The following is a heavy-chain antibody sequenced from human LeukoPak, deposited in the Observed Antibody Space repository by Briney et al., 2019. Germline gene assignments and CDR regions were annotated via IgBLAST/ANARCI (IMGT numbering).Heavy chain of an antibody. Sequence: SETLSLTCTVSGYSISSGYYWGWIRQPPGKGLEWIGNIYHSGSTYYNPSLKSRVTISVDTSKNQFSLKLSSVTAADTAVYYCARPRVRGIIIRGFDYWGQGTLVTVSS. V-gene: IGHV4-38-2*02. CDR2: IYHSGST. D-gene: IGHD3-10*01. J-gene: IGHJ4*02. CDR3: ARPRVRGIIIRGFDY. CDR1: GYSISSGYY.